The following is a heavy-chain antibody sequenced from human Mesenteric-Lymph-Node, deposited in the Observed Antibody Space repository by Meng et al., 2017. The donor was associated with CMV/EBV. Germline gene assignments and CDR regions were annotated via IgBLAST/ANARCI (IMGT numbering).Heavy chain of an antibody. CDR3: ARARGSSYYPANFDF. CDR2: FYPDQSQS. D-gene: IGHD6-13*01. J-gene: IGHJ4*02. Sequence: SGDSFGIYWIGWVRQMPGKGLEWMGIFYPDQSQSRYSPSFQGHVTFSADRSSDTAYLQWSSLKASDTAMYYCARARGSSYYPANFDFWGQGTLVTVSS. V-gene: IGHV5-51*01. CDR1: GDSFGIYW.